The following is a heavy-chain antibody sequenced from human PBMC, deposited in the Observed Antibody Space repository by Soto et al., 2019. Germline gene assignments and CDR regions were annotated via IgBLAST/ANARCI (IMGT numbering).Heavy chain of an antibody. CDR3: VRAGTPAGIPYFFDS. D-gene: IGHD2-2*02. CDR1: GFPYSSYS. CDR2: INNDGRAT. Sequence: GGSLRLSCLASGFPYSSYSMHWVRQAPGKGLESVSVINNDGRATYYAGPVKGRFTIARDNSKNTLYLQMNSLRAEDTALYYCVRAGTPAGIPYFFDSWGQGTLVTVSS. V-gene: IGHV3-64D*06. J-gene: IGHJ4*02.